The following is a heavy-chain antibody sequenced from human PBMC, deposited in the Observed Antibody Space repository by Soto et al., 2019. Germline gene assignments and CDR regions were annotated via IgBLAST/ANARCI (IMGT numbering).Heavy chain of an antibody. CDR3: ARHYDDYDYFQH. CDR1: GGSTTSSSYY. J-gene: IGHJ1*01. D-gene: IGHD4-17*01. CDR2: ISYSGST. V-gene: IGHV4-39*01. Sequence: QLQLRESGPGLAKPSETLSLICSVSGGSTTSSSYYWGWIRQPPGKGLEWIGSISYSGSTYHNPSLKSLLTISVDTSKNQFTLKLSSVTAADTAVYYCARHYDDYDYFQHWGQGTLVTVSS.